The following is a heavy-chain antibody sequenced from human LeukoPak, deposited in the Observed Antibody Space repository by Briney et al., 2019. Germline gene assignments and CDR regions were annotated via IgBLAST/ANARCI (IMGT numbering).Heavy chain of an antibody. V-gene: IGHV3-30*02. D-gene: IGHD3-9*01. Sequence: GGSLRLSCAASGFTFSNYGVHWVRRAPGKGLEWVAFIRYDGSKKYYADSVKGRFTISRDNSKNTLYLQMNSLRAEDTAVYYCAKDLGPYYDILTGPLEWGQGTVVTVSS. J-gene: IGHJ4*02. CDR2: IRYDGSKK. CDR1: GFTFSNYG. CDR3: AKDLGPYYDILTGPLE.